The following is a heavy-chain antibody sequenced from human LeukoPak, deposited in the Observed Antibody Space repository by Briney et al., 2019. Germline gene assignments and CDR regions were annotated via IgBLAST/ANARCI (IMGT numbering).Heavy chain of an antibody. V-gene: IGHV3-30*18. J-gene: IGHJ4*02. CDR2: ISYDGSNK. D-gene: IGHD1-1*01. CDR3: AKDKRDQLYYFDY. CDR1: GFTFSSYG. Sequence: GSLRLSCAASGFTFSSYGMHWVRQAPGKGLEWVAVISYDGSNKYYADSVKGRFTISRDNSKNTLYLQMNSLRAEDTAVYYCAKDKRDQLYYFDYWGQGTLVTVSS.